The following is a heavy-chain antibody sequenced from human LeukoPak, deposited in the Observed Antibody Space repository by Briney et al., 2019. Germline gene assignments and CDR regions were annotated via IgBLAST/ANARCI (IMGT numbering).Heavy chain of an antibody. CDR1: GGTISSYS. CDR3: SRGSQPHYFDY. CDR2: IIPIFGTA. V-gene: IGHV1-69*01. J-gene: IGHJ4*02. Sequence: AALKMFCKAAGGTISSYSISWVRQAPGQGLEWMGGIIPIFGTANYAQKFQGRVTITADECTSTAYIELSSLRSDATTVYYCSRGSQPHYFDYWGQGTLVTVSS.